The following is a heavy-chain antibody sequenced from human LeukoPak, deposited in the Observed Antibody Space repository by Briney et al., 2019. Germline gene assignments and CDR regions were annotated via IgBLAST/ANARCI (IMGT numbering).Heavy chain of an antibody. CDR3: ASRWYRNDYYYYYMDV. CDR1: DDSITMYY. Sequence: SETLSLTCTVSDDSITMYYWTWIRQPPGKGLEWIGSIYHSGSTYYNPSLKSRVTISVDTSKNQFSLKLSSVTAADTAVYYCASRWYRNDYYYYYMDVWGKGTTVTISS. D-gene: IGHD6-13*01. V-gene: IGHV4-38-2*02. CDR2: IYHSGST. J-gene: IGHJ6*03.